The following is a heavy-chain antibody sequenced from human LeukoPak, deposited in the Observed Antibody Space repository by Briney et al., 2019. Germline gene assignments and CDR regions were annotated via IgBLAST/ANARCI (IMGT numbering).Heavy chain of an antibody. CDR3: ARDTYYYDSSGYWADY. V-gene: IGHV4-59*12. Sequence: SETLSLTCTVSGGSISSYYWSWLRQPPGKGLEWVGYIYYSGSTNYNPSLKSRVTMSVDTSKNQFSLKLSSVTAADTAVYYCARDTYYYDSSGYWADYWGQGTLVTVSS. J-gene: IGHJ4*02. CDR1: GGSISSYY. CDR2: IYYSGST. D-gene: IGHD3-22*01.